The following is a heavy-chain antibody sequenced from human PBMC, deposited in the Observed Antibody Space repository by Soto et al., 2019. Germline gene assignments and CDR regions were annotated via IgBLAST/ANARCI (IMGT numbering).Heavy chain of an antibody. J-gene: IGHJ3*02. CDR1: GGTFSSYT. CDR2: IIPILGIA. CDR3: ARRLLGTAFDI. D-gene: IGHD1-26*01. Sequence: ASVKVSCKASGGTFSSYTISWVRQAPGQGLEWMGRIIPILGIANYAQKFQGRVTITADKSTSTAYMELSSLRSEDTAVYYCARRLLGTAFDIWGQGTMVTVSS. V-gene: IGHV1-69*02.